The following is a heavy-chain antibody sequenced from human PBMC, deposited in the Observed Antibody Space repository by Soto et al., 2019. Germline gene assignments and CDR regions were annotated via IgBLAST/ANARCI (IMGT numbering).Heavy chain of an antibody. V-gene: IGHV1-18*01. D-gene: IGHD2-2*01. Sequence: APVKVSCKASGYTFTSYGISWVRRAPGQGLEWMGWISAYNGNTNYAQKLQGRVTMTTDTSTSTAYMELRSLRSDDTAVYYCARDRVVPAAILYYYYGMDVWGQGTTVTVSS. CDR1: GYTFTSYG. CDR3: ARDRVVPAAILYYYYGMDV. CDR2: ISAYNGNT. J-gene: IGHJ6*02.